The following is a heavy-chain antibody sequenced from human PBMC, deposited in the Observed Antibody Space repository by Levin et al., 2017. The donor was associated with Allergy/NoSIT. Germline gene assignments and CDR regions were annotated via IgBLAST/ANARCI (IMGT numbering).Heavy chain of an antibody. CDR2: IYPGDSDT. J-gene: IGHJ5*02. Sequence: LGESLKISCKGSGYNFGNYWIGWVRLMPGKGLEWMGVIYPGDSDTRYSPSFQGQVTISADKSISTAYLQWSSLKASDSAIYYCARRGPSQGWFDPWGQGTLVTVSS. V-gene: IGHV5-51*01. CDR1: GYNFGNYW. D-gene: IGHD3-16*01. CDR3: ARRGPSQGWFDP.